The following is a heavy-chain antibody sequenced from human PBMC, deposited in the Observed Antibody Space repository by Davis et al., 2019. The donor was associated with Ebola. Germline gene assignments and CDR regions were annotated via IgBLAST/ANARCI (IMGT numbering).Heavy chain of an antibody. J-gene: IGHJ6*02. CDR2: ISGSGGST. V-gene: IGHV3-23*01. CDR3: AREEGTDYYGMDV. Sequence: GESLKISCAASGFTFSSYAMSWVRQAPGKGLEWVSAISGSGGSTYYADSVKGRFTISRDNSKNTLYLQMNSLRAEDTAVYYCAREEGTDYYGMDVWGQGTTVTVSS. CDR1: GFTFSSYA. D-gene: IGHD3/OR15-3a*01.